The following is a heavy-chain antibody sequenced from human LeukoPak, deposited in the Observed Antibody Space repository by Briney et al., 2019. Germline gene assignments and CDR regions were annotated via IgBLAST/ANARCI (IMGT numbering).Heavy chain of an antibody. Sequence: SETLSLTCTVSGGTITGYYWSWIRQPPGKGLEWIGYIYYSGSTNYNPSLKSRVTISVDTSKNQFSLKLSSVTAADTAVYYCARHTQVAAPFFHYCGQGTLVTVSS. D-gene: IGHD2-15*01. CDR2: IYYSGST. J-gene: IGHJ4*02. CDR1: GGTITGYY. CDR3: ARHTQVAAPFFHY. V-gene: IGHV4-59*08.